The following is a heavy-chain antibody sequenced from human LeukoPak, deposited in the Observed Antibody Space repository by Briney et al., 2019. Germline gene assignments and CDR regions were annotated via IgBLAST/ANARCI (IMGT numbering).Heavy chain of an antibody. D-gene: IGHD3-22*01. J-gene: IGHJ3*02. CDR2: ISSSSSII. Sequence: PGGSLRLSCAASGXTFSSYSMNWVRQAPGKGLEWLSYISSSSSIIYYADSVKGRFTISRDNAKNSLYLQMNSLRDEDTAVYYCARDGDSSGYYAAFDIWGQGTMVTVSS. CDR1: GXTFSSYS. V-gene: IGHV3-48*02. CDR3: ARDGDSSGYYAAFDI.